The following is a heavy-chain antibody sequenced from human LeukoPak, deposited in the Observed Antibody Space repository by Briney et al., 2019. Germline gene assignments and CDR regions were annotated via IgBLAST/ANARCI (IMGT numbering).Heavy chain of an antibody. CDR3: TRGASLI. D-gene: IGHD3-16*01. Sequence: GSLRLSCAGSGFTFNSYDKDWVRQAPGKGLEWVSYISNSGTTMNYADSVKGRFTISRDNAKNSLYLQMNSLRAEATAVYYRTRGASLIWGQGTMVTVSS. CDR2: ISNSGTTM. CDR1: GFTFNSYD. V-gene: IGHV3-48*03. J-gene: IGHJ3*02.